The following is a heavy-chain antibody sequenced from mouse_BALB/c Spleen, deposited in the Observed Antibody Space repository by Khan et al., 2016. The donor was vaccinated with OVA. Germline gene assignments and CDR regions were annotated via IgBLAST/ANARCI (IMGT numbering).Heavy chain of an antibody. CDR1: GYTLTNYG. J-gene: IGHJ3*01. Sequence: QIQLVQSGPALKKPGETVKISCKASGYTLTNYGMNWVKQAPGKGLKWMGWINTYTGEATYADDFKGRFAFSLETSASTAYLQINNLKNEDTATYFCSRSNGNYWFAYWGQGTLVTVSA. CDR3: SRSNGNYWFAY. D-gene: IGHD2-1*01. V-gene: IGHV9-3-1*01. CDR2: INTYTGEA.